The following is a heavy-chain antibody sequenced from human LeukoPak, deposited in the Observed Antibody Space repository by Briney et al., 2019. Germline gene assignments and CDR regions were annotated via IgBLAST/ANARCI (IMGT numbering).Heavy chain of an antibody. J-gene: IGHJ3*02. V-gene: IGHV3-74*01. Sequence: QPGGSLRLSCAASGFTFSSYWMHWVRQAPGKGLVWVSRINSDGSGTTYADSVKGRFTISRDNAKNTLYLQMNSLRAEDTAVYYCARTPALLWVGGASDIWGQGTMVIVSS. CDR3: ARTPALLWVGGASDI. D-gene: IGHD3-10*01. CDR2: INSDGSGT. CDR1: GFTFSSYW.